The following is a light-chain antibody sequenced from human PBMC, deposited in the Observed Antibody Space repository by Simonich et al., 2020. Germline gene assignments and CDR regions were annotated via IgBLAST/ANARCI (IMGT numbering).Light chain of an antibody. V-gene: IGLV2-23*01. J-gene: IGLJ2*01. CDR2: EGS. Sequence: QSALTQPASVSGSPGQSITISCTGTSSDVGSYKLVSWYQQHPGKAPKLMIYEGSKRPSGGSNRFSGSKSGNTASLTISGLQAEDEADYYCCSYAGSSTVVFGGGTKLTVL. CDR1: SSDVGSYKL. CDR3: CSYAGSSTVV.